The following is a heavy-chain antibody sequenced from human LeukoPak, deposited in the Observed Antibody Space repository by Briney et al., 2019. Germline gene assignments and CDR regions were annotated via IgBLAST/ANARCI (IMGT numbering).Heavy chain of an antibody. CDR3: ARHGSITMVRGRLRYYYMDV. V-gene: IGHV3-48*01. Sequence: GGSLTLSCAASGFTFSSYSMNWVRQAPGKGLEWLSYISYNSGTYYADSVKGRFTISRDNSKNTLYLQMNSLRAEDTAVYYCARHGSITMVRGRLRYYYMDVWGKGTTVTISS. CDR1: GFTFSSYS. CDR2: ISYNSGT. J-gene: IGHJ6*03. D-gene: IGHD3-10*01.